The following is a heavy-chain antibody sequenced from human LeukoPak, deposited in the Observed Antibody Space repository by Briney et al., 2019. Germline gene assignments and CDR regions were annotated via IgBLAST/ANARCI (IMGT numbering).Heavy chain of an antibody. CDR1: GFTFSSYA. CDR3: ARDALYYVYCSSTSCRPGYMDV. J-gene: IGHJ6*03. D-gene: IGHD2-2*01. V-gene: IGHV3-30-3*01. CDR2: ISYDGSNK. Sequence: PGGSLRLSCAASGFTFSSYAMHWARQAPGKGLEWVAVISYDGSNKYYADSVKGRFTISRDNSKNTLYLQMNSLRAEDTAVYYCARDALYYVYCSSTSCRPGYMDVWGKGTTVTVSS.